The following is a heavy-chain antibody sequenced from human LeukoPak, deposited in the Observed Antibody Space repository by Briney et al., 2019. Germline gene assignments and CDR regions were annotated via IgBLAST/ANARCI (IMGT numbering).Heavy chain of an antibody. D-gene: IGHD2/OR15-2a*01. CDR3: ATEYCTDKGHFDL. Sequence: GGSLRLSCAASGFIFGDYWMSWVRQAPGKGLEWVANIKHDESERYFLDSVRGRFTIFRDNARGSLYLQMNSLRVDDSAVYYCATEYCTDKGHFDLWGRGTLATVSS. CDR2: IKHDESER. CDR1: GFIFGDYW. J-gene: IGHJ2*01. V-gene: IGHV3-7*02.